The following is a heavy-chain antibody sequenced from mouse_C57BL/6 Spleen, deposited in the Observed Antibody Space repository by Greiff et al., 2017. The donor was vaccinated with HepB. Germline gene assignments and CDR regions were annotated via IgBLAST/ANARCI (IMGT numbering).Heavy chain of an antibody. CDR2: IDPSDSET. D-gene: IGHD2-5*01. CDR3: ARWPYYSNYEDAMDY. Sequence: QVQLQQSGAELVRPGSSVKLSCKASGYTFTSYWMHWVKQRPIQGLEWIGNIDPSDSETHYNQKFKDKATLTVDKSSSTAYMQLSSLTSEDSAVYYCARWPYYSNYEDAMDYWGQGTSVTVSS. CDR1: GYTFTSYW. V-gene: IGHV1-52*01. J-gene: IGHJ4*01.